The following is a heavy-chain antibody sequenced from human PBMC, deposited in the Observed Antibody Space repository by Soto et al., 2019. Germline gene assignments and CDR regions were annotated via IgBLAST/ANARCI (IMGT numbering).Heavy chain of an antibody. V-gene: IGHV3-7*01. D-gene: IGHD6-19*01. CDR3: ARPAPGYSSGWYYYYMDV. CDR1: GFTFSSHW. J-gene: IGHJ6*03. Sequence: GGSLRLSCAASGFTFSSHWMSWVRQAPGKGLEWVANIKQDGSEKYYVDSVKGRFTISRDNAKNSLYLQMNSLRAEDTAVYYCARPAPGYSSGWYYYYMDVWGKGTTVTVSS. CDR2: IKQDGSEK.